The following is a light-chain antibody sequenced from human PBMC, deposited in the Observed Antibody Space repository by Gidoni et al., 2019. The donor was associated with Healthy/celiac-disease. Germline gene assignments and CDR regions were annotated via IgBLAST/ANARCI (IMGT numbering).Light chain of an antibody. Sequence: SYELTQTPSASVSPGQTASITCSGDQLGDKYACWYQQKPGQSPVLVIYQDSKRPSGIPERFSGSNSGNTATLTISGTQAMDEADYYCQAWDSSTAYVVFGGGTKLTVL. J-gene: IGLJ2*01. CDR1: QLGDKY. V-gene: IGLV3-1*01. CDR3: QAWDSSTAYVV. CDR2: QDS.